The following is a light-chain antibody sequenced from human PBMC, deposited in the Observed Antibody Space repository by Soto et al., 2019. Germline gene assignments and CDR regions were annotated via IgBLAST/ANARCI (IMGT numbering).Light chain of an antibody. CDR2: GNI. Sequence: QSVLTQPPSVSGAPGQRVTISCTGTNFNIGAGYEVHWYQHLPGTAPKLLIYGNINRPSGVPDRFSASNSGTSASLAITGLQAEDEADYYCAAWDDSLGAYVFGTGTKLTVL. CDR1: NFNIGAGYE. J-gene: IGLJ1*01. CDR3: AAWDDSLGAYV. V-gene: IGLV1-40*01.